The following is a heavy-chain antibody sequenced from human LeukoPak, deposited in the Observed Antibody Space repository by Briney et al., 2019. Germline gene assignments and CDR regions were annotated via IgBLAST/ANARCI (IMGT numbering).Heavy chain of an antibody. J-gene: IGHJ4*02. Sequence: GESLKISCKASGSLFATYWIAWVRQMPGKGLEWMGMIYPGDSDTRYSPSFQGQVTMSADKSITTAYLQWGSLKASDTAMYYCARVDSAMARPFDYWGQGTLVTVSS. CDR3: ARVDSAMARPFDY. D-gene: IGHD5-18*01. CDR2: IYPGDSDT. V-gene: IGHV5-51*01. CDR1: GSLFATYW.